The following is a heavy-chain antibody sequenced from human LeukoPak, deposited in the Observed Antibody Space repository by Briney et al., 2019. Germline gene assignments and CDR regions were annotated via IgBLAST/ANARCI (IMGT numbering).Heavy chain of an antibody. CDR1: GFTFSSYE. D-gene: IGHD4/OR15-4a*01. Sequence: GGSLRPSCAASGFTFSSYEMNWVRQAPGKGLEWVSYISSSDITIYYADSVKGRFTISRDNAKNSLYLQMNSLRAEDTAVYYCARSNFLYSFGYWGQGTLVTVSS. V-gene: IGHV3-48*03. CDR2: ISSSDITI. CDR3: ARSNFLYSFGY. J-gene: IGHJ4*02.